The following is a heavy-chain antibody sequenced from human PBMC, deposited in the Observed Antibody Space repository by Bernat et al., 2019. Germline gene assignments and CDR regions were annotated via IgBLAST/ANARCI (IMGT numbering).Heavy chain of an antibody. CDR1: GFTFSSYA. D-gene: IGHD6-6*01. CDR3: ARTPGNSIAARVGDAFDI. V-gene: IGHV3-30-3*01. J-gene: IGHJ3*02. CDR2: ISYDGSNK. Sequence: QVQLLESGGGVVQPGRSLRPSCAASGFTFSSYAMHWVRQAPGKGLEWVAVISYDGSNKYYADSVKGRFTISRDNSKNTLYLQMNSLRAEDTAVYYCARTPGNSIAARVGDAFDIWGQGTMVTVSS.